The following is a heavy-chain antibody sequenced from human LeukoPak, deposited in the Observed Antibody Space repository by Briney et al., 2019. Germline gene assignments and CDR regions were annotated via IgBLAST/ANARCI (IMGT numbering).Heavy chain of an antibody. Sequence: PGGSLRLSCAASGFTFSSYAMSWVRQAPGKGLEWVSTISGSGGGGTTYYADSVKGRFTISRDNSKNTLYLQVNSLRAEDTAVYYCAKDGAEVAGSFDYWGRGTLVTVSS. CDR3: AKDGAEVAGSFDY. D-gene: IGHD6-19*01. CDR1: GFTFSSYA. CDR2: ISGSGGGGTT. J-gene: IGHJ4*02. V-gene: IGHV3-23*01.